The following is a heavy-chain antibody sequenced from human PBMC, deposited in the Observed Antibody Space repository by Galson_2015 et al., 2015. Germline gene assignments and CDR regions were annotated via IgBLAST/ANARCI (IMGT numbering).Heavy chain of an antibody. D-gene: IGHD3-10*01. CDR1: GFTFSSYS. Sequence: SLRLSCAASGFTFSSYSMNWVRQAPGKGLEWVSYITSSSSTIYYADSVKGRFTISGDNAKNSLYLQMNSLRDEDTAVYYCARFSSMIRGVDVFDIWGQGTMVTVSS. V-gene: IGHV3-48*02. CDR2: ITSSSSTI. CDR3: ARFSSMIRGVDVFDI. J-gene: IGHJ3*02.